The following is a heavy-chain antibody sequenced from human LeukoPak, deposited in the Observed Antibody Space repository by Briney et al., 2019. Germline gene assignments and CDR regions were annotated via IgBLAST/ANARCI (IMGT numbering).Heavy chain of an antibody. J-gene: IGHJ4*02. CDR2: ISSSGSTI. CDR1: GFIFRSYE. D-gene: IGHD3-10*01. Sequence: GGSLRLSCAASGFIFRSYEMNWVRQAPGKGLEWVSYISSSGSTIYSADSVKGRFTISRDNAKNSLYLQMNSLRAEDTAVYYCARAGFTFSDYFGSFFDYWGQGTLVTVSS. CDR3: ARAGFTFSDYFGSFFDY. V-gene: IGHV3-48*03.